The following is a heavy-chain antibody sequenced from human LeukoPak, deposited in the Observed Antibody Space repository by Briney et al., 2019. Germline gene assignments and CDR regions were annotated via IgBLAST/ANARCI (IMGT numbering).Heavy chain of an antibody. CDR1: GGSISSSSYY. J-gene: IGHJ3*02. Sequence: KPSETLSLTCTVSGGSISSSSYYWGWIRQPPGKGLEWIGSIYYSGSTYYNPSLKSRVTISVDTSKNQFSLKLSSVTAEDTAVYYCARRVLGGFDAFDIWGQGTMVTVSS. CDR2: IYYSGST. CDR3: ARRVLGGFDAFDI. V-gene: IGHV4-39*01. D-gene: IGHD3-16*01.